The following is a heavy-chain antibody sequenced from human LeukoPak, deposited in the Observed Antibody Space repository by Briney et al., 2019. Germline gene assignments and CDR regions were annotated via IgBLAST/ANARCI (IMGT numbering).Heavy chain of an antibody. Sequence: AAVKVSCKASGYTFTSYDINWVRQATRQGLEWMGWMNPNSGNTGYAQKFQGRVTITRNTSISTAYMELSSLRSEDTAVYYCARGLLATPFGYWGQGTLVTVSS. CDR2: MNPNSGNT. V-gene: IGHV1-8*03. J-gene: IGHJ4*02. CDR3: ARGLLATPFGY. D-gene: IGHD5-12*01. CDR1: GYTFTSYD.